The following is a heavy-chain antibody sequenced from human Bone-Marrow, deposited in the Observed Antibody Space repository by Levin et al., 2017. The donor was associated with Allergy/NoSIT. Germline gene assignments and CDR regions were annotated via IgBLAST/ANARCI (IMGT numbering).Heavy chain of an antibody. CDR3: ARGRVGKTRRLGSTTTWSSFKYFDY. V-gene: IGHV4-34*01. J-gene: IGHJ4*02. CDR1: AGSFSDYY. CDR2: INHSGSS. Sequence: SETLSLTCAVYAGSFSDYYWSWIRQPPGKGLEWIGEINHSGSSNYKSSLKSRLSISVDTSKNQLSLNLRSVTAADTAVYYCARGRVGKTRRLGSTTTWSSFKYFDYWGQGTLVTVSS. D-gene: IGHD1-26*01.